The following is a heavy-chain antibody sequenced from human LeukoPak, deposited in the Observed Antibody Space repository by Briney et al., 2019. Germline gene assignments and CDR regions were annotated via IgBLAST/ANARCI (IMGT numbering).Heavy chain of an antibody. CDR2: ISYDGSNK. J-gene: IGHJ4*02. CDR1: GFTFSSYS. CDR3: AKDGSSGYYFDY. V-gene: IGHV3-30*18. Sequence: GGSLRLSCAASGFTFSSYSMNWVRQAPGKGLEWVAVISYDGSNKYYADSVKGRFTISRDNSKNTLYLQMNSLRAEDTAVYYCAKDGSSGYYFDYWGQGTLVTVSS. D-gene: IGHD6-19*01.